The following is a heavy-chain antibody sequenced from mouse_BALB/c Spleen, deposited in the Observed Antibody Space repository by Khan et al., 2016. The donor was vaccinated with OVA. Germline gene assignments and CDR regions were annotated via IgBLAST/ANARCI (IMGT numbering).Heavy chain of an antibody. J-gene: IGHJ4*01. CDR2: ISSGGHFT. D-gene: IGHD1-2*01. V-gene: IGHV5-6*01. CDR1: GFTFSNYG. Sequence: EVQPVESGGDLVKPGGSLKLSCAASGFTFSNYGMSWVRQTPDKRLEWVATISSGGHFTYYPDSVKGRFTISRDNAKITLYLQMHSLKSEDTAMYYWARSITTAKGDYCTMDYWGQGTSVTVSS. CDR3: ARSITTAKGDYCTMDY.